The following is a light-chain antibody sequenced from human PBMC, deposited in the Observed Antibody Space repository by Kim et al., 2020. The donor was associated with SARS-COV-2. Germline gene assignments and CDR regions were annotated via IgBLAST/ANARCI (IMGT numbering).Light chain of an antibody. CDR1: QSVSRH. CDR3: QQYNNWPLT. CDR2: DAS. J-gene: IGKJ4*01. V-gene: IGKV3-15*01. Sequence: VSPGERATLSCRASQSVSRHLAWYQQTPGQVPRLLIYDASPRATGIAARFSGSGSATEFTLTISSLQSEDFAVYYCQQYNNWPLTFGGGTKVDIK.